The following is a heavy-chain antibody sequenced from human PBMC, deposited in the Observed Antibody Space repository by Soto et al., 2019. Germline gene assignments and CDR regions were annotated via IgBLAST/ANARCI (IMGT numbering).Heavy chain of an antibody. V-gene: IGHV1-2*02. J-gene: IGHJ4*02. Sequence: ASVKVSCKASGYTFTDYYIHWVRQAPGQGLEWMGWINPNSGGTMFAQRFRAGVTLTTDTSVSTAYMELNRLKSDDTAVYYCARQLTSSNGFCSGSHHYDHWGQGTLVTVSS. CDR3: ARQLTSSNGFCSGSHHYDH. D-gene: IGHD3-3*01. CDR1: GYTFTDYY. CDR2: INPNSGGT.